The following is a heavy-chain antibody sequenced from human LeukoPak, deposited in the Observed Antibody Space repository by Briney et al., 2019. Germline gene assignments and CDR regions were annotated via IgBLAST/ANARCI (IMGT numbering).Heavy chain of an antibody. CDR1: GGSISSSPYY. CDR2: IYYSGST. Sequence: SETLSLTCTVSGGSISSSPYYWGWIRQPPGKGLEWIASIYYSGSTYYNPSLKSRVTISVDTSKNHFSLKLSSVTAADTAVYYCARHVGEGSGRYYYYYLDVWGKGTTVTISS. J-gene: IGHJ6*03. D-gene: IGHD3-10*01. CDR3: ARHVGEGSGRYYYYYLDV. V-gene: IGHV4-39*01.